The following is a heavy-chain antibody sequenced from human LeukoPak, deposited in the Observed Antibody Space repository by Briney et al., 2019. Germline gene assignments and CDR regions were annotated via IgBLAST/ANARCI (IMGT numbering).Heavy chain of an antibody. CDR3: ARGRRELLKGYYYYYYMDV. CDR1: GGTLSSYA. D-gene: IGHD1-26*01. J-gene: IGHJ6*03. V-gene: IGHV1-69*06. Sequence: SVKVSCEASGGTLSSYAISWVRQAPGQGLEWMGGIIPIFGTANYAQKFQGRVTITADKSTSTAYMELSSLRSEDTAVYYCARGRRELLKGYYYYYYMDVWGKGTTVTVSS. CDR2: IIPIFGTA.